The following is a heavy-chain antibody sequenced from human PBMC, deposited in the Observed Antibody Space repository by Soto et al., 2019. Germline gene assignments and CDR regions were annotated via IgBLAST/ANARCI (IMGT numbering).Heavy chain of an antibody. CDR1: GFSLSTSEVG. CDR2: IYWDDDK. J-gene: IGHJ3*02. D-gene: IGHD2-21*01. Sequence: QITLKESGPTLVKPTQTLTLTCTFSGFSLSTSEVGVGWIQQPPGKALQWLALIYWDDDKRYCPSLKSRLTITKDTSKNQVVLTMTNMDPVDTATYYCAHRLISMGAFDIWGQGTMVTVSS. V-gene: IGHV2-5*02. CDR3: AHRLISMGAFDI.